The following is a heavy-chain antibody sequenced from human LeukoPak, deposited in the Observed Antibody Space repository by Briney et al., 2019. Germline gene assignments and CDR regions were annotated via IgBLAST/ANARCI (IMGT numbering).Heavy chain of an antibody. CDR1: GYTFTGNG. D-gene: IGHD2-15*01. V-gene: IGHV1-18*01. J-gene: IGHJ2*01. Sequence: ASVKVSCKASGYTFTGNGISWVRQAPGQGLEWMGWISGYNGNTEYARILQGRVTMTTDTSTSTAYMELRSLRSGDTAVYYCARDHRIYWYFDLWGRGTLVTVSS. CDR3: ARDHRIYWYFDL. CDR2: ISGYNGNT.